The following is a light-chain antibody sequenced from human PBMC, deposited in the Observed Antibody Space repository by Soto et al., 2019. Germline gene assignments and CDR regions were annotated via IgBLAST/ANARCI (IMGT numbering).Light chain of an antibody. CDR3: SSYTSSTTYV. Sequence: QSVLTQPASVSGSPGQSITISCTGTSSDVGRYNYVSWYQQHPGKAPQLMIYEVSNRPSGVSDRFSGSKSGNTASLTISGLQAEDEADYYCSSYTSSTTYVFGTGTKVTVL. CDR1: SSDVGRYNY. V-gene: IGLV2-14*01. CDR2: EVS. J-gene: IGLJ1*01.